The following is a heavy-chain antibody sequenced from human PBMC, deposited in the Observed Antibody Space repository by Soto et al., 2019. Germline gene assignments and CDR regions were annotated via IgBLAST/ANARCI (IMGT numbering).Heavy chain of an antibody. J-gene: IGHJ4*02. D-gene: IGHD5-12*01. CDR3: ARHSGYDYVFDY. Sequence: ASVKVSCKASGYTFTGYYIHWVRQAPGQGLEWMGWMNPNNGDTIYARKLQGRVTMTRDTSTSTAYMEMCSLTFDDTAVYYCARHSGYDYVFDYWGQGTLVTAPQ. CDR1: GYTFTGYY. CDR2: MNPNNGDT. V-gene: IGHV1-2*02.